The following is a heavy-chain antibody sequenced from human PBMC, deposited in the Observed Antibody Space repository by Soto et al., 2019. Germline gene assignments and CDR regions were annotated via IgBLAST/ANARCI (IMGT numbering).Heavy chain of an antibody. CDR2: INHSGST. J-gene: IGHJ6*02. V-gene: IGHV4-34*01. D-gene: IGHD6-6*01. CDR3: ARVVAARPRYYYYGMDV. Sequence: SETLSLTCAVYGGSFSGYYWSWIRQPPGKGLEWIGEINHSGSTNYNPSLKSRVTISVDTSKNQFSLKLSPVTAADTAVYYCARVVAARPRYYYYGMDVWGQGTTVTVSS. CDR1: GGSFSGYY.